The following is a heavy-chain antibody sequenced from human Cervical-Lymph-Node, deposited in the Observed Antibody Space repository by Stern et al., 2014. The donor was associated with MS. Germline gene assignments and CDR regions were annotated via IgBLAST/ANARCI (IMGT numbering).Heavy chain of an antibody. V-gene: IGHV4-39*01. CDR1: GGSISSSSYY. D-gene: IGHD3-22*01. J-gene: IGHJ5*02. CDR2: IYYSGST. CDR3: ARWAYSSGWYNWFDP. Sequence: QVQLQESGPGLVKPSETLSLTCTVSGGSISSSSYYWGWIRQPPGKGLEWIGRIYYSGSTYYNPSLKSRVTISVETSKNQFSLKMSSVTAADTAVYYCARWAYSSGWYNWFDPWGQGTLVTVSS.